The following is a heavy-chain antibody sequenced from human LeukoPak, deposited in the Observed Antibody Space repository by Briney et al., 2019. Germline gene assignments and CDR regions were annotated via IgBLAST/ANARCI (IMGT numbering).Heavy chain of an antibody. CDR2: IYHSGST. V-gene: IGHV4-39*07. J-gene: IGHJ4*02. CDR3: ARSNLGLAALDY. CDR1: GGSISSSSYY. Sequence: PSETLSLTCTVSGGSISSSSYYWGWIRQPPGKGLEWIGEIYHSGSTNYNPSLKSRVTISVDKSKNQFSLKLSSVTAADTAVYYCARSNLGLAALDYWGQGTLVTVSS. D-gene: IGHD6-13*01.